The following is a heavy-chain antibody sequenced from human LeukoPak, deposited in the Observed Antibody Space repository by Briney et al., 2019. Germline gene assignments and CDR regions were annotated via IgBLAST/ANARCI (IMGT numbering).Heavy chain of an antibody. Sequence: SETLSLTCTVSGGSISSSSYYWGWIRQPPGKGLEWIGTIYYSGSTYYNPSLKSRVTISVDTSKNQFSLKLSSVTAADTAVYYCARTYCSGGSCYHTSAFDPWGQGTLVTVSS. CDR1: GGSISSSSYY. J-gene: IGHJ5*02. D-gene: IGHD2-15*01. CDR2: IYYSGST. V-gene: IGHV4-39*07. CDR3: ARTYCSGGSCYHTSAFDP.